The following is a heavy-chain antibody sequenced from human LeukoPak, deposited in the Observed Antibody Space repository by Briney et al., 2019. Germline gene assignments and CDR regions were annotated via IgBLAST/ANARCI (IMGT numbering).Heavy chain of an antibody. J-gene: IGHJ4*02. V-gene: IGHV3-23*01. CDR3: ARSSGWWSLDY. CDR2: ISGTGGST. D-gene: IGHD6-19*01. CDR1: GFTFSSYA. Sequence: GGSLRLSCTASGFTFSSYAMSWVRQAPGKGLEWVSVISGTGGSTNHADSVKGRFTISRDNSKNTLYLQMNSLRAEDTAVYYCARSSGWWSLDYWGQGTLVTVSS.